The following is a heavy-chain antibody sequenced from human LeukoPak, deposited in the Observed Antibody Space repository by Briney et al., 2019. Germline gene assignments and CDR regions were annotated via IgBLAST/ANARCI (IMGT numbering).Heavy chain of an antibody. D-gene: IGHD3-10*01. CDR3: ASYMIRGPYHFDF. J-gene: IGHJ4*02. CDR2: IYYSGTT. CDR1: GGSISSTDYY. V-gene: IGHV4-39*01. Sequence: SETLSLTCTVSGGSISSTDYYWAWVRQPPGKGLEWLGSIYYSGTTYYKPSLKSRVTISVDTSKNQFSLKVTSVTAADTAVYFCASYMIRGPYHFDFWGQGTLVSVSS.